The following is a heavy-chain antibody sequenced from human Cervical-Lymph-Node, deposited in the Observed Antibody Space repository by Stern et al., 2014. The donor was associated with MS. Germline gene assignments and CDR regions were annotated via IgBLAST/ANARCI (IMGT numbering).Heavy chain of an antibody. CDR3: ARQGHSGYSRPHFDY. CDR1: GFSLTTSGVG. J-gene: IGHJ4*02. D-gene: IGHD5-12*01. Sequence: QITLKESGPTLVKPTQTLTLTCTFSGFSLTTSGVGVGWIRQPPGKALEWLAPIYWNHDDRYSPSLKGRLTITKDTSKNQVVLTMTNMDPVDTATYFCARQGHSGYSRPHFDYWGQGTLVTVSS. CDR2: IYWNHDD. V-gene: IGHV2-5*01.